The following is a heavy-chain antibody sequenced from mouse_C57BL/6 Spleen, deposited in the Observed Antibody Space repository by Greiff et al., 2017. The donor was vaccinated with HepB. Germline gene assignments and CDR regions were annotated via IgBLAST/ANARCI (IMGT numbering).Heavy chain of an antibody. D-gene: IGHD2-10*02. Sequence: VQLQQSGAELVKPGASVKISCKASGYSFSSYWMNWVKQRTGKGLEWIGQIYPGDGDTNYNGKFKGKATLTADKSSSTAYMQLSSLTSENTAVYYCARGDSGYGNYEYVDVWGTGTTVTVAS. CDR3: ARGDSGYGNYEYVDV. CDR1: GYSFSSYW. J-gene: IGHJ1*03. CDR2: IYPGDGDT. V-gene: IGHV1-80*01.